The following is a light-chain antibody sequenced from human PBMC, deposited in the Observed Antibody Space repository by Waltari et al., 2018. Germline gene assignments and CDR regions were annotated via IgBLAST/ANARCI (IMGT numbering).Light chain of an antibody. J-gene: IGLJ3*02. Sequence: QSALTQPASVSGSPGQSSTISCTGTSSDIGTYNLVSWYQQHPGKAPKLMIYEGSKRPSGVSNRFAGSKSGNTASLTISGLQAEDEADYYCSSYAGTSTWVFGGGTKLTVL. CDR1: SSDIGTYNL. V-gene: IGLV2-23*01. CDR3: SSYAGTSTWV. CDR2: EGS.